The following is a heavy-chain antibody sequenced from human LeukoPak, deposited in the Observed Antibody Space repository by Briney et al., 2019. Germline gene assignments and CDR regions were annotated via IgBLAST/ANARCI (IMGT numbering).Heavy chain of an antibody. V-gene: IGHV5-51*01. CDR2: IYPGDSDT. J-gene: IGHJ4*02. Sequence: GESLKISCKGSGCSFTSYWIGWVRQMPGTGLEWMGIIYPGDSDTRYSPSFQGQVTISADKTTSTAYLQWSSLKASDTATYYCARLGSCAGSRCYTRGSFDFWGQGTPVTVSS. D-gene: IGHD2-15*01. CDR1: GCSFTSYW. CDR3: ARLGSCAGSRCYTRGSFDF.